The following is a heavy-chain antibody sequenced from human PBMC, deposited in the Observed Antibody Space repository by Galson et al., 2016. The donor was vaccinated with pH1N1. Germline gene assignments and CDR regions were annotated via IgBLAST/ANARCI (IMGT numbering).Heavy chain of an antibody. CDR1: DGSMRSSDHY. Sequence: SETLSLTCNVSDGSMRSSDHYWAWIRQPPGKGLEWIGSVFHRGTTYCNLSLKSRVTISIDTSNKRFSLKVTSVSAADTAVYYCARGVAAASRFDLWGQGSLVAVSS. CDR2: VFHRGTT. J-gene: IGHJ5*02. D-gene: IGHD6-13*01. CDR3: ARGVAAASRFDL. V-gene: IGHV4-39*02.